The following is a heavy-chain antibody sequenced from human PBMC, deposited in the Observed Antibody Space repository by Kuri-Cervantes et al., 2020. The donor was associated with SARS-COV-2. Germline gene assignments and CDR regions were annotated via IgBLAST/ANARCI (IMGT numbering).Heavy chain of an antibody. CDR2: IYYSGST. D-gene: IGHD5-18*01. CDR1: GGSISSYY. V-gene: IGHV4-59*12. Sequence: ESLKISCTVSGGSISSYYWSWIRQPPGKGLEWIGYIYYSGSTNYNPSLKSRVTISVDTSKNQFSLKLSPVTAADTAVYYCARDVVHTYGWRAFDYWGQGSLVTVSS. J-gene: IGHJ4*02. CDR3: ARDVVHTYGWRAFDY.